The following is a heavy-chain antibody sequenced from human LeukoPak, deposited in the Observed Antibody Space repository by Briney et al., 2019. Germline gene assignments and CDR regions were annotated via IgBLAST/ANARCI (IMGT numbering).Heavy chain of an antibody. CDR1: GFTFSSYW. CDR2: INSDGSST. V-gene: IGHV3-74*01. D-gene: IGHD6-19*01. J-gene: IGHJ4*02. CDR3: ARGVIAVAGSGAEDY. Sequence: GGSLRLSCAASGFTFSSYWMHWVPQAPGKGLVWVSRINSDGSSTSYADSVKGRFTISRDNAKNTLYLQMNSLRAKDTAVYYCARGVIAVAGSGAEDYWGQGTLVTVSS.